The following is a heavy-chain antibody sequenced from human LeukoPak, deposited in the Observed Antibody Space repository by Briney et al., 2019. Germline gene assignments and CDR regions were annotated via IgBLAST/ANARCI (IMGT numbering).Heavy chain of an antibody. J-gene: IGHJ4*02. V-gene: IGHV4-4*07. Sequence: SETLSLTCTVSGGSIINYHWSWIRQPAGKGLEWIGRIHSSGATDYSPSLKSRVTISLDKSKSHFSLKLSSVTAADTAIYYCAREGSAAYCTSTNCFGFDYWGQGTLVTVSS. CDR2: IHSSGAT. CDR1: GGSIINYH. CDR3: AREGSAAYCTSTNCFGFDY. D-gene: IGHD2-2*01.